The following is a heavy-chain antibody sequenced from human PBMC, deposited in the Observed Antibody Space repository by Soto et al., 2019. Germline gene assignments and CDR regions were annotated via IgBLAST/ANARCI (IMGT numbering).Heavy chain of an antibody. V-gene: IGHV4-30-2*01. Sequence: NPSETLSLTCAVSGGSISSGGYSWSWIRQPPGKGLEWIGYIYHSGSTYYNPSLKSRVTISVDRSKNQFSLKLSSVTAADTAVYYCARVRRAFDIWGQGTMVTVSS. J-gene: IGHJ3*02. CDR3: ARVRRAFDI. CDR2: IYHSGST. CDR1: GGSISSGGYS.